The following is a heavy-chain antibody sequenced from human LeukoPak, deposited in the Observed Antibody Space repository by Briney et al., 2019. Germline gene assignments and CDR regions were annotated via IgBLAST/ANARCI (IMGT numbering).Heavy chain of an antibody. D-gene: IGHD3-22*01. V-gene: IGHV1-69*04. CDR2: IIPILGIA. CDR1: GGTFSSYA. CDR3: ARSRNYYDSSGYYSGGFDY. J-gene: IGHJ4*02. Sequence: ASVKVSCKASGGTFSSYAISWVRPAPGQGLEWMGRIIPILGIANYAQKFQGRVTITADKSTSTAYMELSSLRSEDTAVYYCARSRNYYDSSGYYSGGFDYWGQGTLVTVSS.